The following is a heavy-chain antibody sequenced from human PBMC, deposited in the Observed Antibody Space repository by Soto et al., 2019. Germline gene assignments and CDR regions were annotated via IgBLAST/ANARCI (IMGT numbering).Heavy chain of an antibody. CDR3: AKDYDYGDSLPFDY. CDR2: IIGIGDTA. D-gene: IGHD4-17*01. CDR1: GFSFRDYG. Sequence: EVQLLEAGGGLVQPGGSLRLSCAASGFSFRDYGMSWVRQAPGKGLEWLSAIIGIGDTAYYADSVRGRFTISRDNSKNTLYLQLNDLGAEDTAIYYCAKDYDYGDSLPFDYWGHGTLVTVSS. J-gene: IGHJ4*01. V-gene: IGHV3-23*01.